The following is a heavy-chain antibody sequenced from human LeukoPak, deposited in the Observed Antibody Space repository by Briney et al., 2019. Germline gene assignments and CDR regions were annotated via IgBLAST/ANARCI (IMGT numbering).Heavy chain of an antibody. V-gene: IGHV3-30*04. CDR2: ISYDGRNK. D-gene: IGHD2-2*01. Sequence: GGSLRLSCTASGFTFSSYAMHWVRQAPGKGLEWVAVISYDGRNKYYADSVKGRFTISRDNSKNTLYLQMNSLRAEDTAVYYCAAVPTHYYYGMDVWGQGTTVTVSS. CDR3: AAVPTHYYYGMDV. J-gene: IGHJ6*02. CDR1: GFTFSSYA.